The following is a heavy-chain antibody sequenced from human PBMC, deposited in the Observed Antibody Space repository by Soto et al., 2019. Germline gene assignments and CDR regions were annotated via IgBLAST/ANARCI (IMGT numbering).Heavy chain of an antibody. D-gene: IGHD3-3*01. V-gene: IGHV4-31*03. CDR2: IYYSGST. CDR1: GGSINSGGYY. J-gene: IGHJ4*02. CDR3: ARAQTIFGIITVFDY. Sequence: LYLTCTVSGGSINSGGYYWSWIRQHPGKGLEWIGYIYYSGSTYYNPSLKSRVTISIDTSKNQFSLNLSSVTAAATAVYYCARAQTIFGIITVFDYWGQGTLVTVSS.